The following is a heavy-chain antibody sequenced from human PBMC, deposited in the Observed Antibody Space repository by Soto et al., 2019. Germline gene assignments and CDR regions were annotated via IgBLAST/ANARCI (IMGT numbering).Heavy chain of an antibody. CDR1: GFTFSSYA. J-gene: IGHJ4*02. CDR2: ISYDGSNK. CDR3: SRAQPGNRYSSGWYYDD. D-gene: IGHD6-19*01. V-gene: IGHV3-30-3*01. Sequence: GGSLRLSCAASGFTFSSYAMHWVRQAPGKGLEWVAVISYDGSNKYYADFVKGRFIISRDNYKNTLYLQMNSLRAEDTAVYYCSRAQPGNRYSSGWYYDDWGQGTLVTVSS.